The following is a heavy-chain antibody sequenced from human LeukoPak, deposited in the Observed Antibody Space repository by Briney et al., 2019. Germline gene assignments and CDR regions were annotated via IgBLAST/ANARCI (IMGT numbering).Heavy chain of an antibody. CDR3: VRALSGYDDY. D-gene: IGHD5-12*01. V-gene: IGHV3-74*01. CDR2: INSDESTI. Sequence: GGSLRLSCAASGFTFSIHWMHWVRQAPGKGLAWVSRINSDESTIDYADSVKGRFTISRDNVKNTVYLQMNSLRAEDTAVYYCVRALSGYDDYWGQGTLVTVSS. J-gene: IGHJ4*02. CDR1: GFTFSIHW.